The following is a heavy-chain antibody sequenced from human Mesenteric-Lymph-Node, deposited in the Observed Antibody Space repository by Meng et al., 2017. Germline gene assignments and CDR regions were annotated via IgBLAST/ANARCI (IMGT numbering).Heavy chain of an antibody. CDR2: IKTKTDGGSR. CDR3: TRDNYDFSSGYYFNWFDP. D-gene: IGHD3-3*01. V-gene: IGHV3-15*01. J-gene: IGHJ5*02. Sequence: EVQLVESGGGLVKPGGSLRLSCAASGFAFSNAWMSWVRQAPGKGLEWVGRIKTKTDGGSRDYAAPVKGRFTISRDDSKSIAYLQMNSLKTEDTAVYYCTRDNYDFSSGYYFNWFDPWGQGTPVTVSS. CDR1: GFAFSNAW.